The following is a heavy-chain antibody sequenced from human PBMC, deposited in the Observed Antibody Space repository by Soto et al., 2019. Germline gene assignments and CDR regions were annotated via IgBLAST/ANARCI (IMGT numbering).Heavy chain of an antibody. J-gene: IGHJ5*02. D-gene: IGHD6-13*01. V-gene: IGHV4-59*01. Sequence: TSGTLSLTCTVSGGSISSYYWSWIRQPPGKGLEWIGYIYYSGSTNYNPSLKSRVTISVDTSKNQFSLKLSSVTAADTAVYYCARVSSSSRIIQTWFDPWGQGTLVTVSS. CDR2: IYYSGST. CDR3: ARVSSSSRIIQTWFDP. CDR1: GGSISSYY.